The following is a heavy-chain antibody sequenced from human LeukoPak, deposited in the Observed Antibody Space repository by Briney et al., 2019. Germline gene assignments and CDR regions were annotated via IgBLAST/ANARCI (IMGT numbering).Heavy chain of an antibody. CDR1: GFTFSSYS. CDR3: ARTGGDYGDWFDP. D-gene: IGHD4-17*01. Sequence: GGSLRLSCAASGFTFSSYSTNWVRQAPGKGLEWVSSISSSSSYIYYADSVKGRFTISRDNAKNSLYLQMNSLRAEDTAVYYCARTGGDYGDWFDPWGQGTLVTVSS. CDR2: ISSSSSYI. J-gene: IGHJ5*02. V-gene: IGHV3-21*01.